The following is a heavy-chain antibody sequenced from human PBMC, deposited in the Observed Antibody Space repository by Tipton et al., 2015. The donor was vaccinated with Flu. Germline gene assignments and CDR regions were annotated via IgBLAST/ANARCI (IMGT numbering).Heavy chain of an antibody. CDR1: GFTFREHA. D-gene: IGHD3-10*02. Sequence: SLRLSCAASGFTFREHAMHWVRQAPVKGLEWVAGICWNSNSRDYVDSVKGRFTISRDNARNSLYLQMNSLSVEDTAIYFCVKDRTVGYYVLGAFGMLGQGTMVAVSS. CDR2: ICWNSNSR. J-gene: IGHJ3*02. V-gene: IGHV3-9*01. CDR3: VKDRTVGYYVLGAFGM.